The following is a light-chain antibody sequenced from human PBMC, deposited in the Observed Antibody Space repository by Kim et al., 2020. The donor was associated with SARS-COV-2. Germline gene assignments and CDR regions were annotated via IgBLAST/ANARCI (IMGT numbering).Light chain of an antibody. CDR2: AAS. CDR3: QQTYISPFN. CDR1: QNINSH. V-gene: IGKV1-39*01. J-gene: IGKJ3*01. Sequence: DIQMTQSPSSLSASVGDRVTITCRTSQNINSHLNWYHQKPGRAPKLLIYAASTLQGGVPYRFSGSGSETDFTLTISSLQPEDFATYFCQQTYISPFNFGPGTKVDIK.